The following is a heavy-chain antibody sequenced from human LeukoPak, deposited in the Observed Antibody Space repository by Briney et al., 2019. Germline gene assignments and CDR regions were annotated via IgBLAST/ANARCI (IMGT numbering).Heavy chain of an antibody. CDR1: GFTFSSYS. CDR2: ISSSSSYI. J-gene: IGHJ4*02. CDR3: ARGGSPIVVVPAAISFDY. D-gene: IGHD2-2*01. Sequence: GGSLRLSCAASGFTFSSYSMNWVRQAPGKGLEWASSISSSSSYIYYADSVKGRFTISRDNAKNSLYLQMNSLRAEDTAVYYCARGGSPIVVVPAAISFDYWGQGTLVTVSS. V-gene: IGHV3-21*01.